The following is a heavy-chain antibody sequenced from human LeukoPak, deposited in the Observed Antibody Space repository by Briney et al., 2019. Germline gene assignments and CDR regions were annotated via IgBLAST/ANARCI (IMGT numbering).Heavy chain of an antibody. Sequence: SETLSLTCTVAGYSISSVSYWSWIRQTAGTALEWIGRIYTSGTITYSPSLKSRVTMSVDTSKNQFSLKLSSVTAADTAVYYRARDSGTTGEVKFDPWGQGTLVTVSS. CDR3: ARDSGTTGEVKFDP. J-gene: IGHJ5*02. CDR1: GYSISSVSY. CDR2: IYTSGTI. V-gene: IGHV4-4*07. D-gene: IGHD3-10*01.